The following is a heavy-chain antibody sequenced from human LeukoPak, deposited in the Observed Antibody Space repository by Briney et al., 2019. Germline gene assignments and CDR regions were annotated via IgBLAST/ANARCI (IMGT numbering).Heavy chain of an antibody. D-gene: IGHD4-17*01. Sequence: SETLSLTCAVYGGSFSGYYWSWIRQSPEKGLEWIGEVNHSGYTNYNPSLKGRVTISVDTSKNQFSLKLSSVTAADTAVYYCARQLYGSDYWGQGTRVTVSS. CDR1: GGSFSGYY. CDR3: ARQLYGSDY. V-gene: IGHV4-34*01. CDR2: VNHSGYT. J-gene: IGHJ4*02.